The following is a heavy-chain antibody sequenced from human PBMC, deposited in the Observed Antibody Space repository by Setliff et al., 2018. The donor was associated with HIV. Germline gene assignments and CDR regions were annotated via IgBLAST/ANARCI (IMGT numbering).Heavy chain of an antibody. D-gene: IGHD3-9*01. CDR3: ARDRRTGYDILTGYSFDY. Sequence: RASVKVSCKASGGTFSSYAISWVRQAPGQGLEWMGGIIPILGIANYAQKFQGRVTITADKSTSTAYMELSSLRSEDTAVYYCARDRRTGYDILTGYSFDYWGQGTLVTVS. J-gene: IGHJ4*02. CDR2: IIPILGIA. CDR1: GGTFSSYA. V-gene: IGHV1-69*10.